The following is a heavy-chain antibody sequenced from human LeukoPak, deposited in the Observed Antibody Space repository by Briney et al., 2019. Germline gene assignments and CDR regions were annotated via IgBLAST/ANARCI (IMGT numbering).Heavy chain of an antibody. J-gene: IGHJ3*02. CDR3: ARVVQLLDAFDI. CDR2: IYHSGST. Sequence: PSETLSLTCTVSGGSISSGGYYWSWIRQPPGKGLEWIGYIYHSGSTYYNPSLKSRVTMSVDTSKNQFSLKLSSVTAADTAMYYCARVVQLLDAFDIWGQGTMVTVSS. CDR1: GGSISSGGYY. V-gene: IGHV4-30-2*01. D-gene: IGHD4-11*01.